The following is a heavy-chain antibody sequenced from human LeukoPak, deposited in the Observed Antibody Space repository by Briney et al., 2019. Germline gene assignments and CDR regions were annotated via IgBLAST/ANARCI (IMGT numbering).Heavy chain of an antibody. Sequence: ASVKVSCKASGYTFTGYYMHWVRQAPGQGLEWMGWMNPNSGNTGYAQKFQGRVTITRNTSISTAYMELSSLRSEDTAVYYCARVPVTTYYYYMDVWGKGTTVTVSS. CDR3: ARVPVTTYYYYMDV. CDR2: MNPNSGNT. V-gene: IGHV1-8*03. CDR1: GYTFTGYY. J-gene: IGHJ6*03. D-gene: IGHD4-11*01.